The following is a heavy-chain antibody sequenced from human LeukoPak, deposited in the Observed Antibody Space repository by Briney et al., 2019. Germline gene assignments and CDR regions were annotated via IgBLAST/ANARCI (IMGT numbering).Heavy chain of an antibody. CDR2: IYYNGST. Sequence: SETLSLTCTVSGGSISSSSYYWDWIRQPPGKGLEWIGSIYYNGSTYYNPSLKSRVTIPVDTSKNQFSLKLTSVTAADTAVYYCARHWSPRGRSYFDYWGQGTLVTVSS. CDR1: GGSISSSSYY. V-gene: IGHV4-39*01. J-gene: IGHJ4*02. CDR3: ARHWSPRGRSYFDY.